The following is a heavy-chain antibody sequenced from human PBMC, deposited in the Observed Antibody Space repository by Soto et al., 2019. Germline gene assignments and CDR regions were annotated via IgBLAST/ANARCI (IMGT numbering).Heavy chain of an antibody. CDR2: TKSKTDGGTT. CDR3: TTEERYGDYLKYYYGMDA. CDR1: GFTFSNAW. D-gene: IGHD4-17*01. J-gene: IGHJ6*02. Sequence: EVQLVESGGGLVKPGGSLRLSCAASGFTFSNAWMSWVRQAPGQGLEWVGRTKSKTDGGTTVYAAPVKGRFTISRDDSKTTLYLQMNSLQTEDTALYYCTTEERYGDYLKYYYGMDAWGQGTTVTVSS. V-gene: IGHV3-15*01.